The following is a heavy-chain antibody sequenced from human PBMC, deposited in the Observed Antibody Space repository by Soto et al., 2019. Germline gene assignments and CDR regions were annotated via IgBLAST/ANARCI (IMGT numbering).Heavy chain of an antibody. CDR2: ISGGGLNT. D-gene: IGHD3-10*01. J-gene: IGHJ4*02. Sequence: PGGSLRLSCAASGFTFSSYAMSWVRQAPGKGLEWVSGISGGGLNTYYANSVKGRFTISRDNSKNTLYLQMNSLRAEDTAVYYCAKDHVLRGVIITNYFDYWGQGTLVTRLL. CDR3: AKDHVLRGVIITNYFDY. CDR1: GFTFSSYA. V-gene: IGHV3-23*01.